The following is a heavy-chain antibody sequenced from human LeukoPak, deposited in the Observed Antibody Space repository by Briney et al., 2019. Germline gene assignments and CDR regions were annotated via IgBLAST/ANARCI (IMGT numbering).Heavy chain of an antibody. CDR2: ISSSSSYI. CDR3: ARDRDSGSYYGYYYYYMDV. Sequence: GGSLRLSCAASGFPFSSYSMNWVRQAPGKGLEWVSSISSSSSYIYYADSVKGRFTISRDNAKNSLYLQMNSLRAEDTAVYYCARDRDSGSYYGYYYYYMDVWGKGTTVTVSS. D-gene: IGHD1-26*01. J-gene: IGHJ6*03. V-gene: IGHV3-21*01. CDR1: GFPFSSYS.